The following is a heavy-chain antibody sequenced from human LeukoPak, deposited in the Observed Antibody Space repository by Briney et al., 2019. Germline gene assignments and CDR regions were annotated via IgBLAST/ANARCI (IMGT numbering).Heavy chain of an antibody. CDR1: GFTLTSDS. CDR3: AKGTVGAKY. J-gene: IGHJ4*02. V-gene: IGHV3-48*04. D-gene: IGHD1-26*01. Sequence: GESLKISCKGSGFTLTSDSMNWVRQAPGKGVEWISYISSGATTTYYADSVKGRFTISRDNAKNSLYLQMNSLRVDDTAVYYCAKGTVGAKYWGQGTLVIVSS. CDR2: ISSGATTT.